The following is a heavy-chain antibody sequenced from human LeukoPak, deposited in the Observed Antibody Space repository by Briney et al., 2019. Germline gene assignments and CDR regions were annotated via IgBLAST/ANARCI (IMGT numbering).Heavy chain of an antibody. CDR1: GYTFTSYA. CDR3: ARDGAPYNWNYFLSH. Sequence: AASVKLSCKASGYTFTSYAMHWVRQAPGQRLEWMGWINAGNGNTKYSQKFQGRVTITRDTSASTAYMELSSLRSEDTAVYYCARDGAPYNWNYFLSHWGQGTLVTVSS. J-gene: IGHJ4*02. D-gene: IGHD1-7*01. CDR2: INAGNGNT. V-gene: IGHV1-3*01.